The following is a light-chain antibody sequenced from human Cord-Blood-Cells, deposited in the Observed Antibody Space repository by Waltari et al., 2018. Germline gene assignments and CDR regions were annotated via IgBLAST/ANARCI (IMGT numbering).Light chain of an antibody. Sequence: EIVMTQSPATLSVSPGERATLSCRASQSVSSNLAWYQQKPWQAPRLLIYGASTRATGIPARFSGSGSGTEFTLTISSLQSEDFAVYYCQQYNNWPPLTFGGGTKVEIK. CDR3: QQYNNWPPLT. V-gene: IGKV3-15*01. CDR2: GAS. CDR1: QSVSSN. J-gene: IGKJ4*01.